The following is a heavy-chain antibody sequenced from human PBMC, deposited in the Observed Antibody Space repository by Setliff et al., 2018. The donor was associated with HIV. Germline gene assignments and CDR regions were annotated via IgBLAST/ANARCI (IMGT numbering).Heavy chain of an antibody. J-gene: IGHJ6*04. V-gene: IGHV4-34*01. CDR3: ARTITTFGEIGRGGRMDV. Sequence: SETLSLTCAVYGGSFSGYSWTWIRQSPGKGLEWMGEMNHSEHYYNPTLKSRVTISMDTSKNQFYLELSSVTAADTALYYCARTITTFGEIGRGGRMDVWGKGTTVTVSS. D-gene: IGHD3-3*01. CDR1: GGSFSGYS. CDR2: MNHSEH.